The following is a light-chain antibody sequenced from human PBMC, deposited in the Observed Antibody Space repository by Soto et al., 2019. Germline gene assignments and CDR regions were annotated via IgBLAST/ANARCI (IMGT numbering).Light chain of an antibody. V-gene: IGKV3-15*01. CDR2: GAS. Sequence: EIVMTQSPATLSVSPGERATLSCRASQSVSSNLAWYQQKPGQAPRLLIYGASTRATGIPARFSCSGSGTEVTLPISRLQSEDFAVYSCQQYNNWPPKTFGQGTKVAIK. CDR3: QQYNNWPPKT. J-gene: IGKJ1*01. CDR1: QSVSSN.